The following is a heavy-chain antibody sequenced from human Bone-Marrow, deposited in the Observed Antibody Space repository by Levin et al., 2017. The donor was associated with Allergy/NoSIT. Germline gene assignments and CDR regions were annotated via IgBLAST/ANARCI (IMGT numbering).Heavy chain of an antibody. CDR1: GFTFSSYS. CDR3: ASAGYCSSTSCYRFAFDI. Sequence: PGGSLRLSCAASGFTFSSYSMNWVRQAPGKGLEWVSYISSSSSTIYYADSVKGRFTISRDNAKNSLYLQMNSLRAEDTAVYYCASAGYCSSTSCYRFAFDIWGQGTMVTVSS. D-gene: IGHD2-2*02. CDR2: ISSSSSTI. V-gene: IGHV3-48*01. J-gene: IGHJ3*02.